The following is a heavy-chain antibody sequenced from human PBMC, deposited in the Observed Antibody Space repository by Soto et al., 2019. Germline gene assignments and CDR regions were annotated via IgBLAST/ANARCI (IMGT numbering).Heavy chain of an antibody. V-gene: IGHV3-33*01. CDR1: GFTFSSYG. CDR3: PRDDYGGNLIDY. D-gene: IGHD4-17*01. CDR2: IWYDGSNK. J-gene: IGHJ4*02. Sequence: PGGSLRLSCAASGFTFSSYGMHWVRQAPDKGLEWVAVIWYDGSNKYYADSVKGRFTISRDNSKNTLYLQMNSLRAEDTAVYYCPRDDYGGNLIDYWGQGTLVTVSS.